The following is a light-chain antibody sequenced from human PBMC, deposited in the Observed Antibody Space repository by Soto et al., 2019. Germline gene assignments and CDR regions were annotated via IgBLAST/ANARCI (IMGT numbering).Light chain of an antibody. V-gene: IGLV1-47*01. CDR2: RNN. J-gene: IGLJ1*01. CDR1: SSNIGSNY. Sequence: QSALTQPPSASGTPGQRVTISYSGSSSNIGSNYVYWYQQLPGTAPKLLIYRNNQRPSGVPDRFSGSKSGTSASLAISGLRSEDEADYYCAAWDDSLSAFYVFGTGTKVTVL. CDR3: AAWDDSLSAFYV.